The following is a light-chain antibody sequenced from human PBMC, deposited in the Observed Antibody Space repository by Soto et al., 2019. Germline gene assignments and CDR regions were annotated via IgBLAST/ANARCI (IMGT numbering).Light chain of an antibody. CDR2: EVS. CDR3: SSYISSSTFVV. V-gene: IGLV2-14*01. J-gene: IGLJ2*01. Sequence: QSVLTQPASVSGSPGQSITISCTGTSRDVGGYNYVSWHQQHPGKAPKVIITEVSNRPSGVSNRFSGSKSGNTASLTISRLQAEDEADYYCSSYISSSTFVVFGGGTKLTVL. CDR1: SRDVGGYNY.